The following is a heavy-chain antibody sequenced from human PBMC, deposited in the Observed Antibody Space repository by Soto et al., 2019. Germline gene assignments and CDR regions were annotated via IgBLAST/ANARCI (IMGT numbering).Heavy chain of an antibody. CDR2: ISAYNGNT. J-gene: IGHJ5*02. V-gene: IGHV1-18*01. Sequence: EASVKVSCKASGYTFTSYGISWVRQAPGQGLEWMGWISAYNGNTNYAQKLQGRVTMTTDTSTSTAYMELRSLRSDDTAVYYCARDPLTMVRGVIIGWFDPWGQGTLVTVSS. D-gene: IGHD3-10*01. CDR3: ARDPLTMVRGVIIGWFDP. CDR1: GYTFTSYG.